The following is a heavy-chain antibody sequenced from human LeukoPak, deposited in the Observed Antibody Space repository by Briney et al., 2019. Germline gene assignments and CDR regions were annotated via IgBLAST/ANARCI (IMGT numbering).Heavy chain of an antibody. CDR3: EKEPSRYSSSQ. CDR2: ISGSGGST. J-gene: IGHJ4*02. D-gene: IGHD6-6*01. CDR1: GFTFSSYA. Sequence: GGSLRLSCAASGFTFSSYAMSWVRQAPGKGLELVSAISGSGGSTCYADSVKGRFTISRDNSKNTLYLQMNSLRAEDTAVYYCEKEPSRYSSSQWGQGTLVTVSS. V-gene: IGHV3-23*01.